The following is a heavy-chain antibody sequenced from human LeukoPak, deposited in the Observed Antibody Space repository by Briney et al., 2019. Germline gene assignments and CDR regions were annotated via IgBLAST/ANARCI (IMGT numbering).Heavy chain of an antibody. CDR3: ARVDKYSGSYH. CDR2: IIPIFGTA. J-gene: IGHJ5*02. CDR1: GGTFSIYA. V-gene: IGHV1-69*05. Sequence: SVKVSCKASGGTFSIYAISWVRQAPGQGLEWMGRIIPIFGTANYAQKFQGRVTIITDESTSTAYMELSSLRSEDTAVYYCARVDKYSGSYHWGQGTLVTVSS. D-gene: IGHD1-26*01.